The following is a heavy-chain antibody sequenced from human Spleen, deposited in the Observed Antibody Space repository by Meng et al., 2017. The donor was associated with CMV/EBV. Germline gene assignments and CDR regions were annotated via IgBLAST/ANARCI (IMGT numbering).Heavy chain of an antibody. D-gene: IGHD6-6*01. CDR2: IYWNDDK. CDR1: SLSSNGVG. CDR3: AHHGLAARPYYYYGMDV. V-gene: IGHV2-5*01. J-gene: IGHJ6*02. Sequence: SLSSNGVGVGWIRQPPGKALEWLAVIYWNDDKRYSPSLKTRLTITKDTSKNQVVLTMTNMDPVDTATYYCAHHGLAARPYYYYGMDVWGQGTTVTVSS.